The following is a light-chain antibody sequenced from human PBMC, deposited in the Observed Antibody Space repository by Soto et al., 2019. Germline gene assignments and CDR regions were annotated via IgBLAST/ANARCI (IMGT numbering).Light chain of an antibody. CDR1: SSDVGGYNY. CDR2: DVS. J-gene: IGLJ2*01. CDR3: SSHTSSSTGV. Sequence: QSALTQPASVSGSPGQSITISCTGTSSDVGGYNYVSWYQQHPGKAPKLMIYDVSNRPSGVSNRFSGSKSVNTASLTISGLQAEDEADYYCSSHTSSSTGVFGGGTQLNVL. V-gene: IGLV2-14*01.